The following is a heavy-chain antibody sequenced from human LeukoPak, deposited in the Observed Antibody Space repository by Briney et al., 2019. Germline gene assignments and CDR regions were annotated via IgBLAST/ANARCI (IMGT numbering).Heavy chain of an antibody. CDR2: IYTSGST. V-gene: IGHV4-61*02. CDR1: GGSISSGSYY. D-gene: IGHD3-3*01. Sequence: PSETLSLTCTVSGGSISSGSYYWSWIRQPAGKGLEWIGRIYTSGSTNYNPSLKSRVTISVDTSKNQFSLKLSSVTAADTAVYYCAREARDHSGSDFWSGYYKGVAFDIWGEGTLVTVSS. CDR3: AREARDHSGSDFWSGYYKGVAFDI. J-gene: IGHJ3*02.